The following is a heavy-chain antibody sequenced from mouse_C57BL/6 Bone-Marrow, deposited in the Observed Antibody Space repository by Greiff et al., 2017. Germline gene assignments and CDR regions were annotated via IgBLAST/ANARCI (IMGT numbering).Heavy chain of an antibody. CDR1: GFNIKDDY. J-gene: IGHJ2*01. Sequence: DVQLQESGAELVRPGASVKLSCTASGFNIKDDYMHWVKQRPEQGLEWIGWIDPENGDTEYASKFQGKATIKADTSSNTAYLQLSSLTSEDTAVYYCTVDLWAHKYYFDYWGQGTTLTVSS. CDR3: TVDLWAHKYYFDY. D-gene: IGHD6-1*01. V-gene: IGHV14-4*01. CDR2: IDPENGDT.